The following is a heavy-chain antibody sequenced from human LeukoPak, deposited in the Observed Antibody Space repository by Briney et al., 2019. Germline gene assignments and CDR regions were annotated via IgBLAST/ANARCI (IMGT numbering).Heavy chain of an antibody. J-gene: IGHJ5*02. CDR2: IRYDGSNK. Sequence: TGGSLRLSCAASGFTFSSYGMHWVRQAPGKGLEWVAFIRYDGSNKYYADSVKGRFAISRDNAKNSLYLQMNGLRVEDTAVYYCARVYYASWSGQPLSQHWLDPWGQGTLVTVSS. D-gene: IGHD3-3*01. V-gene: IGHV3-30*02. CDR3: ARVYYASWSGQPLSQHWLDP. CDR1: GFTFSSYG.